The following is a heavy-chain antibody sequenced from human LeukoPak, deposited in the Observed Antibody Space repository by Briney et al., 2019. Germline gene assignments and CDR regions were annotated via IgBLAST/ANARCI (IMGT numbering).Heavy chain of an antibody. J-gene: IGHJ4*02. D-gene: IGHD6-19*01. V-gene: IGHV1-69*04. Sequence: SEKVSCKASGGTFSSYAISWVRQAPGQGLEWMGRIIPILGIANYAQKFQGRVTITADKSTSTAYMELSSLRSEDTAVYYCAMGHSSGWSLSSSWGQGTLVTVSS. CDR2: IIPILGIA. CDR1: GGTFSSYA. CDR3: AMGHSSGWSLSSS.